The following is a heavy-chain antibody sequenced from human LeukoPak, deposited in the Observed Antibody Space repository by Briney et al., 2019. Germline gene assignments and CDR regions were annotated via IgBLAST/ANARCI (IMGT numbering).Heavy chain of an antibody. J-gene: IGHJ6*04. CDR1: GYTFTSYA. D-gene: IGHD2-15*01. CDR3: ARDGGYCSGGSCYGDTWHYDYYHGMDV. Sequence: ASVKVSCKASGYTFTSYAMHWVRQAPGQRLEWMGWINAGNGNTKYSQKFQGRVTITRDTSASTAYMELSSLRSEDTAVYYCARDGGYCSGGSCYGDTWHYDYYHGMDVWGKGTTVTVSS. V-gene: IGHV1-3*01. CDR2: INAGNGNT.